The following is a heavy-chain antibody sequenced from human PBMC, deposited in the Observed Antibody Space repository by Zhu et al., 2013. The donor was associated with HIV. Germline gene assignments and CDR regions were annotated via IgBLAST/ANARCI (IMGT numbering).Heavy chain of an antibody. CDR1: GYTFTSYG. Sequence: QVQLVQSGAEVKKPGASVKVSCKASGYTFTSYGISWVRQAPGQGLEWMGWISAYNGNTNYAQKLQGRVTMTTDTSTSTAYMELRSLRSDDTAVYYCASSFYYDSSGPIRDYYGMDVWGQGTTGHRLL. D-gene: IGHD3-22*01. J-gene: IGHJ6*02. V-gene: IGHV1-18*01. CDR2: ISAYNGNT. CDR3: ASSFYYDSSGPIRDYYGMDV.